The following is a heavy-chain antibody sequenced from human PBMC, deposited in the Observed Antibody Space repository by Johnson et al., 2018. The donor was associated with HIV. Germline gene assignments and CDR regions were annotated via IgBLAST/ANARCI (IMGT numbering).Heavy chain of an antibody. Sequence: VQLVESGGVAVQPGGSLRLSCTASGFTFDDYALHWGRQAPGKGLEWVSLIRWDGGSTYYADSVKGRFTISRDNSKNSLYLQMHSLRTEDTALYYCAREVERGLGFDIWGQGTMVTVSS. J-gene: IGHJ3*02. V-gene: IGHV3-43D*03. CDR2: IRWDGGST. CDR1: GFTFDDYA. D-gene: IGHD5-24*01. CDR3: AREVERGLGFDI.